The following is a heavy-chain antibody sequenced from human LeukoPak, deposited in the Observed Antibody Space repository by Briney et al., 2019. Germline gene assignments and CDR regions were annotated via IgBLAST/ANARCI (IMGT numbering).Heavy chain of an antibody. CDR3: AKDYPTAPSVTAPLFDS. CDR2: ITGSGDTT. J-gene: IGHJ4*02. Sequence: GGSLRLSCVASGFTFRNYAMSWVRQAPGKGLEWVSGITGSGDTTFYADSVKGRFTISSDNSRSTLSLQMDSLTAEDTATYHCAKDYPTAPSVTAPLFDSWGQGILVTVSS. D-gene: IGHD2-21*02. CDR1: GFTFRNYA. V-gene: IGHV3-23*01.